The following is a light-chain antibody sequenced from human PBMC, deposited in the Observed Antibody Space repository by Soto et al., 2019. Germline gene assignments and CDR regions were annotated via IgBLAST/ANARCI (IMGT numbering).Light chain of an antibody. CDR3: QQYNNWPRT. CDR2: GAS. J-gene: IGKJ1*01. Sequence: IVMTQSPATLSVSPWERATLSCRASQSVSSDLAWYHQKPGQPPRLLIYGASTRATGIPARFSGSGSGTEFTLTINSLQSEDFAVYYCQQYNNWPRTFGQGTKVDIK. V-gene: IGKV3-15*01. CDR1: QSVSSD.